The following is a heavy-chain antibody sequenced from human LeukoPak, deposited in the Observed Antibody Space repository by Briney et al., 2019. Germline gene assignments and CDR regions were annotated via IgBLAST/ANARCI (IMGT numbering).Heavy chain of an antibody. D-gene: IGHD3-3*01. CDR1: GGSISSGDYY. CDR2: IYYSGST. V-gene: IGHV4-30-4*01. CDR3: ATSGSHYDFWSGYYRDYGMDV. Sequence: PSETLSLTCTVSGGSISSGDYYWSWIRQPPGKGLEWIGYIYYSGSTYYNPSLKSRVTISVDTSKNQFSLKLSPVTAADTAVYYCATSGSHYDFWSGYYRDYGMDVWGQGTTVTVSS. J-gene: IGHJ6*02.